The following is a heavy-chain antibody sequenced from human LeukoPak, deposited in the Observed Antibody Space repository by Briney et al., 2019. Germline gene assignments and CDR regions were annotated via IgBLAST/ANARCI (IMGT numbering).Heavy chain of an antibody. CDR2: ISYSGNT. J-gene: IGHJ3*02. V-gene: IGHV4-59*01. CDR3: ARGKDSFDTFDI. D-gene: IGHD2-15*01. Sequence: SETLSLTCTVSGGSISSYYWSWIRQPPGNGLEWIEYISYSGNTNYNPSLKSRVAISVDTSKNQFSLKLSSVTAADTAEYFCARGKDSFDTFDIWGQGTMVTVSS. CDR1: GGSISSYY.